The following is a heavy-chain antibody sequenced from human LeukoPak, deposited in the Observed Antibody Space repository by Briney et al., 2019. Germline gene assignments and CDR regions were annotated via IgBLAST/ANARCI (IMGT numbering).Heavy chain of an antibody. J-gene: IGHJ4*02. CDR1: GFTFSYAW. CDR2: ITGSGATT. CDR3: AKGDCGGTCLLIDN. V-gene: IGHV3-23*01. Sequence: GGSLRLSCAASGFTFSYAWMSWVRQAPGKGLEWVSLITGSGATTYYADSVRGRFTVSRDNSKNTLYLQMNSLRAEDTAVYFCAKGDCGGTCLLIDNWGQGTLVTVSS. D-gene: IGHD2-15*01.